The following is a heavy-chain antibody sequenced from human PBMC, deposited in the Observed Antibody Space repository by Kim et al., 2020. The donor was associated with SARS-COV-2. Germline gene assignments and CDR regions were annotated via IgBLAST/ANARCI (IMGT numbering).Heavy chain of an antibody. V-gene: IGHV1-69*04. CDR2: IIPILGIA. Sequence: SVKVSCKASGGTFSSYAISWVRQAPGQGLEWMGRIIPILGIANYAQKFQGRVTITADKSTSTAYMELSSLRSEDTAVYYCARDALRDGSGSYWGQGTLVTVSS. CDR3: ARDALRDGSGSY. CDR1: GGTFSSYA. J-gene: IGHJ4*02. D-gene: IGHD3-10*01.